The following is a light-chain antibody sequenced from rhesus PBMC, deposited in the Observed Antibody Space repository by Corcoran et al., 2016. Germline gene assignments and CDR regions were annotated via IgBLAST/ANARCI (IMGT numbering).Light chain of an antibody. CDR3: QQYTSAPPT. J-gene: IGKJ1*01. CDR1: QGISSW. V-gene: IGKV1-21*01. CDR2: KAS. Sequence: DIQMTQSPSSLSASVGDRVTITCRASQGISSWLAWYQQKPGKVPKLLFYKASSLQSGVPSRFSGSGSRTSFTLTLSSRQPEDFATYYCQQYTSAPPTFGQGTKVEVK.